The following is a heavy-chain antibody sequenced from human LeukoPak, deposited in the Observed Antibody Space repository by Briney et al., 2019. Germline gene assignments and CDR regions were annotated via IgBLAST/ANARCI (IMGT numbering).Heavy chain of an antibody. D-gene: IGHD3-22*01. CDR3: ARDHLASDSSGLYDAFDI. Sequence: PGGTLRLSCAVSGFTFSSYWMSWVRQAPGKGLEWLANIKQDGSEKYYVDSVKGRFTISRDNAKNSLYLQMNSLRAEDTAVYYCARDHLASDSSGLYDAFDIWGQGTMVTVSS. V-gene: IGHV3-7*01. CDR1: GFTFSSYW. CDR2: IKQDGSEK. J-gene: IGHJ3*02.